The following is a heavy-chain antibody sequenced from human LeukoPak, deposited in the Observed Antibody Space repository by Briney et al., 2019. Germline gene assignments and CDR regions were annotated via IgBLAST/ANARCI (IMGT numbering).Heavy chain of an antibody. J-gene: IGHJ5*02. Sequence: PSETLSLTCTVSGGSISSYYWSWLRQPAGKGLEWIGRIYTSGSTNYNPSLKSRVTMSVDTSKNQFSLKLSSVTAADTAVYYCARMTVGSSGWYKSEYNWFDPWGQGTLVTVSS. CDR1: GGSISSYY. V-gene: IGHV4-4*07. D-gene: IGHD6-19*01. CDR3: ARMTVGSSGWYKSEYNWFDP. CDR2: IYTSGST.